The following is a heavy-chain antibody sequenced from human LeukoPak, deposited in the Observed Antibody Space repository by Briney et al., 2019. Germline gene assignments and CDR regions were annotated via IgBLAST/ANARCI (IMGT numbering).Heavy chain of an antibody. Sequence: WASVKVSCKASGYTFTSYAMHWVRQAPGQRLEWMGWINAGNGNTKYSQKFQGRVTITRDTSASTAYMELSSLRSKDTAVYYCARRSYDFWSGYPNGWFDPWGQGTLVTVSS. CDR1: GYTFTSYA. CDR3: ARRSYDFWSGYPNGWFDP. CDR2: INAGNGNT. J-gene: IGHJ5*02. V-gene: IGHV1-3*01. D-gene: IGHD3-3*01.